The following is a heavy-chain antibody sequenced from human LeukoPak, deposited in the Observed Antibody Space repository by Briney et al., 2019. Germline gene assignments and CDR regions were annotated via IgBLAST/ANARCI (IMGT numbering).Heavy chain of an antibody. CDR2: INPNSGDT. J-gene: IGHJ4*02. V-gene: IGHV1-2*06. CDR1: GYTFTGYY. D-gene: IGHD2-2*01. Sequence: ASVKVSCKASGYTFTGYYMHWVRQAPGQGLEWMGRINPNSGDTNYAQKFQGRVTMTRDTSISTAYVELSRLRSDDTAVYYCARDYCSSTSCLFDYWGQGTLVTVSS. CDR3: ARDYCSSTSCLFDY.